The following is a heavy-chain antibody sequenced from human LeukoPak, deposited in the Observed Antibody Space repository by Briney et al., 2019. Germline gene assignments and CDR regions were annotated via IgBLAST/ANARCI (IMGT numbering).Heavy chain of an antibody. CDR2: IIPIFGTA. CDR3: ARAVAGTTSRFDP. D-gene: IGHD6-19*01. Sequence: ASVKVSCKASGGTFSSYAISWVRQAPGQGLEWMGGIIPIFGTANYAQKSQGRVTITADESTSTAYMELRSLRSDDTAVYYCARAVAGTTSRFDPWGQGTLVTVSS. CDR1: GGTFSSYA. J-gene: IGHJ5*02. V-gene: IGHV1-69*13.